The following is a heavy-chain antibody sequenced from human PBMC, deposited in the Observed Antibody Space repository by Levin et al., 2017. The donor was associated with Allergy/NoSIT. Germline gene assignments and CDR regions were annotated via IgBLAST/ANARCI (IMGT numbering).Heavy chain of an antibody. V-gene: IGHV1-2*02. D-gene: IGHD6-19*01. J-gene: IGHJ6*02. CDR2: INPNSGGT. Sequence: GESLKISCKASGYTFTGYYMHWVRQAPGQGLEWMGWINPNSGGTNYAQKFQGRVTMTRDTSISTAYMELSRLRSDDTAVYYCARKFGIAVAGIEYYGMDVWGQGTTVTVSS. CDR1: GYTFTGYY. CDR3: ARKFGIAVAGIEYYGMDV.